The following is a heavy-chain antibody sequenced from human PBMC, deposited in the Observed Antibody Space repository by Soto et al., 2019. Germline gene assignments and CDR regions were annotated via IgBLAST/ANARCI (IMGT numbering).Heavy chain of an antibody. CDR3: ARLGGRRVADWYFDL. Sequence: QVQLVQSGAEVKKPGSSVKVSCKASGGTFSSYAISWVRQAPGQGLEWMGGIIPIFGTANYAQKFQGRVTITADESTSTADMELSSLRSEDTAVYYCARLGGRRVADWYFDLWGRGTLVTVSS. CDR1: GGTFSSYA. D-gene: IGHD3-16*01. J-gene: IGHJ2*01. V-gene: IGHV1-69*12. CDR2: IIPIFGTA.